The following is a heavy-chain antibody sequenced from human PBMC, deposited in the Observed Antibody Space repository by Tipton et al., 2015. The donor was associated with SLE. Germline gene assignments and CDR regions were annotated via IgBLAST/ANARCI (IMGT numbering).Heavy chain of an antibody. CDR1: GGSFSGYA. J-gene: IGHJ4*02. V-gene: IGHV4-34*01. CDR2: ISHSGGA. Sequence: TLSLTCAISGGSFSGYAWSWIRQSPGKRLEWIGEISHSGGANYNPSLKSRATVSLDRSNNEFSLRLNSVTAADTAVYYCARPRRLYAPFDYWGQGTLVTVSS. D-gene: IGHD1-14*01. CDR3: ARPRRLYAPFDY.